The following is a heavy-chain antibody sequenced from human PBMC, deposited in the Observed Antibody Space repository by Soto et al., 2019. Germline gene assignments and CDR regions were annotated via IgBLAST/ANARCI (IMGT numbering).Heavy chain of an antibody. D-gene: IGHD1-26*01. Sequence: GGSLRLSCVASGFTFTNYAIHWVRQAPGKGLEWVAVISNDGSIKYHADSVKGRFIISRDNSKNTLYLQMNSLRVEDTALYYCASYSGSHDWGQGTLVTVSS. J-gene: IGHJ4*02. CDR3: ASYSGSHD. V-gene: IGHV3-30-3*01. CDR1: GFTFTNYA. CDR2: ISNDGSIK.